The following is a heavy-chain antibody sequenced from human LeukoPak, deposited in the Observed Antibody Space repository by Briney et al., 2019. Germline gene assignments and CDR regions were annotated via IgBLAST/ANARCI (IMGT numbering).Heavy chain of an antibody. CDR1: GFTFSSYS. CDR3: ARVLYSSGWL. J-gene: IGHJ4*02. D-gene: IGHD6-19*01. V-gene: IGHV3-21*01. Sequence: TGGSLRLXCAASGFTFSSYSMKWVRQAPGKGLEWVSSISSSSSYIYYADSVKGRFTISRDNAKNSLYLQMNSLRAEDTAVYYCARVLYSSGWLWGQGTLVTVSS. CDR2: ISSSSSYI.